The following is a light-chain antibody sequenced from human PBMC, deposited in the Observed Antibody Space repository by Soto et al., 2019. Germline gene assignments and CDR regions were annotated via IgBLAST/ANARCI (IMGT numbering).Light chain of an antibody. CDR2: KAS. Sequence: DIQMTQSPSTLSASVGDRVTITCRASQSISSRLAWYQQKPGKAPKLLIYKASSLESGVPSRFSGSGSGTEFTLTISSRQPDDFATDYCQQHNSYPWTFGQGTKVEIK. CDR3: QQHNSYPWT. CDR1: QSISSR. J-gene: IGKJ1*01. V-gene: IGKV1-5*03.